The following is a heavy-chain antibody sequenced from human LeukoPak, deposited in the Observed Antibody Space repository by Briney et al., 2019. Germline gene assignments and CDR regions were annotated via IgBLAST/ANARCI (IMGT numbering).Heavy chain of an antibody. CDR2: ISGNSDRT. Sequence: PGGSLTHPCEASGFTFIKYAMNWVRQAPGKGLEWVSAISGNSDRTYYADSVKGRFTISRDNSQNTLSLQMNSLRAEDTAVYYCAEGHGDYLPAKYLQDWGQGILVTVSS. D-gene: IGHD4-17*01. CDR3: AEGHGDYLPAKYLQD. J-gene: IGHJ1*01. CDR1: GFTFIKYA. V-gene: IGHV3-23*01.